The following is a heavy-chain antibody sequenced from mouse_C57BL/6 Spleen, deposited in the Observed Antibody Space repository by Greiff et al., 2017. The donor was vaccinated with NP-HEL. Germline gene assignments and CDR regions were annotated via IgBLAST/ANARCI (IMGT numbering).Heavy chain of an antibody. CDR1: GYTFTSYG. CDR2: IYPRSGNT. CDR3: ARSPYDYDDDGRVFDD. D-gene: IGHD2-4*01. V-gene: IGHV1-81*01. Sequence: QVQLQQSGAELARPGASVKLSCKASGYTFTSYGISWVKQRTGQGLEWIGEIYPRSGNTYYNEKFKGQATLTADKSSSTAYMELRSLTSEDSAFYVGARSPYDYDDDGRVFDDWGKGTTLTVSA. J-gene: IGHJ2*01.